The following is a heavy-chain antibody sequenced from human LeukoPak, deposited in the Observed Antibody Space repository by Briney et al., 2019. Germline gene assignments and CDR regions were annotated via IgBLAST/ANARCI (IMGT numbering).Heavy chain of an antibody. V-gene: IGHV3-53*04. CDR3: ARQEAARYYYYGMDV. D-gene: IGHD6-6*01. J-gene: IGHJ6*02. CDR1: GFTVSSNY. CDR2: IYSGGST. Sequence: GGSLRLSCAASGFTVSSNYMSWVRQAPGKGLEWVSVIYSGGSTYYADSVKGRFTISRHNSKNTLYLQMNSLRAEDTAVYYCARQEAARYYYYGMDVWGQGTTVTVSS.